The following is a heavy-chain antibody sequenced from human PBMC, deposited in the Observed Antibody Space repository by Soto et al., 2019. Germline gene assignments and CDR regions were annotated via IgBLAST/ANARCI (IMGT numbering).Heavy chain of an antibody. V-gene: IGHV3-23*01. CDR2: ISGSGGST. Sequence: GGSLRLSCAASGFPFSIYAMSLVRQSPGKGLEWVSAISGSGGSTYYADSVKGRFTISRDNSKNTLYLQMNSLRAEDTAVSYCAPRGVRGAGDGPFDYWGQGPLFAVSS. J-gene: IGHJ4*02. CDR1: GFPFSIYA. CDR3: APRGVRGAGDGPFDY. D-gene: IGHD3-10*01.